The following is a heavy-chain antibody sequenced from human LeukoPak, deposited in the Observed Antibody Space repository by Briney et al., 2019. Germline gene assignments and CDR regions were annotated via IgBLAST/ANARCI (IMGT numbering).Heavy chain of an antibody. CDR2: INPTSGGT. D-gene: IGHD5-24*01. Sequence: ASVKVSCKASGYTFTGYYLHWVRQAPGQGPEWMGWINPTSGGTNYAQKFQGRVTMTGDTSITTAYMELSGLRPDDTAVYYCAKDVTPGDNVNDSWGQGTLVTVSS. CDR1: GYTFTGYY. J-gene: IGHJ4*02. V-gene: IGHV1-2*02. CDR3: AKDVTPGDNVNDS.